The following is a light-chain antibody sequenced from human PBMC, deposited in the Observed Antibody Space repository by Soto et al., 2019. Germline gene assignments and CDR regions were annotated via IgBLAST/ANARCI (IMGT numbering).Light chain of an antibody. CDR3: SSFTSTSTWI. CDR1: SSDVGGYNH. CDR2: EVN. Sequence: QSALTQPASVSGSPGQSITISCTGTSSDVGGYNHVSWYQQHPGKAPKLMIYEVNHRPSGVSNRFFGSKSGNTASLTISGLQAEDEADYYCSSFTSTSTWIFGGGTKVTVL. J-gene: IGLJ2*01. V-gene: IGLV2-14*01.